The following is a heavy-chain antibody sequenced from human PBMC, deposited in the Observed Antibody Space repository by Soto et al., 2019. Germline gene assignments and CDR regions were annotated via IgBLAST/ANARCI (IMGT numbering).Heavy chain of an antibody. V-gene: IGHV4-39*01. CDR1: GASINSPDYY. D-gene: IGHD3-10*01. CDR3: ARHRDGAGSYQYFGLDV. Sequence: QLQESGPGLVKPSETLSLTCSVSGASINSPDYYWGWIRQPPGRELEWIGSIFFGGSTYYNPSPKSRLTISVDKSKNQFSVMLRSVTAADTAVYYCARHRDGAGSYQYFGLDVWGQGTTATVSS. J-gene: IGHJ6*02. CDR2: IFFGGST.